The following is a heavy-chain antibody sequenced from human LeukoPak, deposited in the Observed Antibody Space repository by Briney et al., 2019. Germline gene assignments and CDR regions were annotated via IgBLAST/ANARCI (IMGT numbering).Heavy chain of an antibody. CDR2: IRYDGSNK. CDR1: GFTFSSYG. D-gene: IGHD1-26*01. CDR3: AKAGGSYYTGSYYFDY. Sequence: GSLRLSCAASGFTFSSYGMHWVRQAPGKGLEWVTFIRYDGSNKYYADSVKGRFTISRDNSKNTLYLQMNSLRAEDTAVYYCAKAGGSYYTGSYYFDYWGQGTLVTVSS. J-gene: IGHJ4*02. V-gene: IGHV3-30*02.